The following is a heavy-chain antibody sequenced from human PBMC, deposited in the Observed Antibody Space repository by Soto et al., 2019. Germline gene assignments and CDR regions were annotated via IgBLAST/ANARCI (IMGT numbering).Heavy chain of an antibody. D-gene: IGHD5-12*01. J-gene: IGHJ6*02. V-gene: IGHV3-33*08. CDR2: VWYDGTNK. CDR1: GFTFRNFG. CDR3: ARDGDIEGGPPPKNYAMDV. Sequence: QVRLVESGGGVVQPGRSLRLSCAASGFTFRNFGFHWVRQAPGKGLEWVALVWYDGTNKYYAESLKGRVSISRDNSKNTLYLEMKGLRAEDPAVYYCARDGDIEGGPPPKNYAMDVWGQGTTVTVS.